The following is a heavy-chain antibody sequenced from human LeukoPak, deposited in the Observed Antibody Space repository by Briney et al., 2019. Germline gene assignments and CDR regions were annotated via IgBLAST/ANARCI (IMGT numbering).Heavy chain of an antibody. J-gene: IGHJ4*02. D-gene: IGHD4-11*01. CDR1: GGTFSSYA. V-gene: IGHV1-69*05. Sequence: HEASVKVSCKASGGTFSSYAISWVRQAPGQGLEWMGGIIPIFGTANYAQKFQGRVTITTDESTSTAYMELSSLRSDDTAVYYCASGTTVTGFDYWGQGTLVTVSS. CDR2: IIPIFGTA. CDR3: ASGTTVTGFDY.